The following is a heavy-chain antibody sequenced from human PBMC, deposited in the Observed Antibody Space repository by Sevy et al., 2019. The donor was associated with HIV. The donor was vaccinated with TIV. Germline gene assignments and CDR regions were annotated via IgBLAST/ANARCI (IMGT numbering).Heavy chain of an antibody. CDR3: VKEGAREGGDH. V-gene: IGHV3-30*02. CDR2: IQYDGSNK. CDR1: GFSYSSYG. D-gene: IGHD6-6*01. Sequence: GGSLRLSCAASGFSYSSYGMHWVRQAPGKGLEWVAYIQYDGSNKDYADSVKGRFTISRDNSKNTLDLQMNSLRVEDTAVYYCVKEGAREGGDHWGQGTLVTVSS. J-gene: IGHJ4*02.